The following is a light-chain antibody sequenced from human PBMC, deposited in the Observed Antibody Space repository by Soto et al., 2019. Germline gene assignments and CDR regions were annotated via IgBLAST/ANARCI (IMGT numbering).Light chain of an antibody. Sequence: EIVMTQSPATLSVSPGERATLSCRASQSVSSNLAWYQQKPGQAPRLLIYGASTRATGIPARFSGSGSRTEFTHTISSLQSEDCAVYYCQQYNNWPRTFGQGTKVEI. J-gene: IGKJ1*01. CDR1: QSVSSN. V-gene: IGKV3-15*01. CDR2: GAS. CDR3: QQYNNWPRT.